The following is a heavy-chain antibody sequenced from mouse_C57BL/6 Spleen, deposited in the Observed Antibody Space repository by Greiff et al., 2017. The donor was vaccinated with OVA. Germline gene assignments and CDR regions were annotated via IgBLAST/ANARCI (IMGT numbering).Heavy chain of an antibody. V-gene: IGHV1-15*01. J-gene: IGHJ1*03. CDR2: IDPETGGT. CDR1: GYTFTDYE. D-gene: IGHD1-1*01. CDR3: TISSGYYGSSPGEDFDV. Sequence: VQLQQSGAELVRPGASVTLSCKASGYTFTDYEMHWVKQTPVHGLEWIGAIDPETGGTAYNQKFKGKAILTADKSSSTAYMELRSLTSEDSAVYYCTISSGYYGSSPGEDFDVWGTGTTVTVSS.